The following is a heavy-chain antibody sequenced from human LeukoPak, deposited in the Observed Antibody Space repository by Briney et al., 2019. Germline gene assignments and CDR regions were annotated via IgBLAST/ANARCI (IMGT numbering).Heavy chain of an antibody. CDR2: INHSGST. CDR1: GGSFSGYY. V-gene: IGHV4-34*01. D-gene: IGHD1-26*01. J-gene: IGHJ4*02. CDR3: ASGGATTSPGDY. Sequence: PSETLSLTCAVYGGSFSGYYWSWIRKPPGKGLEWIGEINHSGSTNYNPSLKSRVTISVDTSKNQFSLKLSSVTAADTAVYYCASGGATTSPGDYWGQGTLVTVSS.